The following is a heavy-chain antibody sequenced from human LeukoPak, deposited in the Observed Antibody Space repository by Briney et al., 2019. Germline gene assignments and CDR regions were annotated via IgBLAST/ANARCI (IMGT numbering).Heavy chain of an antibody. D-gene: IGHD6-13*01. CDR1: GFTFSSYA. V-gene: IGHV3-64D*09. CDR2: ISSNGGSR. J-gene: IGHJ4*02. Sequence: GGALRLSCSASGFTFSSYAMHWVRQAPGTGLEYVSAISSNGGSRYYADSMKGRFTISRDNSKNTLYLQMSSRRAEDTAVYYCVKDHYNSSWHFDYWGQGTLVTVSS. CDR3: VKDHYNSSWHFDY.